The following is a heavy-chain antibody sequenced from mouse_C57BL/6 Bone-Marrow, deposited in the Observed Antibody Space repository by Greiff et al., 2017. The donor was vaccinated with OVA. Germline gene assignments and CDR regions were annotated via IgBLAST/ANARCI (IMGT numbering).Heavy chain of an antibody. CDR3: ARWGGGYDEDY. D-gene: IGHD2-2*01. Sequence: EVMLVESGGGLVQPGGSLSLSCAASGFTFTDYYMSWVRQPPGKALEWLGFIRHKANGSTTEYSASVKGRFTISRDNSQSILYLQMNAQRAEDSATYYGARWGGGYDEDYWGQGTTLTVSS. CDR2: IRHKANGSTT. CDR1: GFTFTDYY. V-gene: IGHV7-3*01. J-gene: IGHJ2*01.